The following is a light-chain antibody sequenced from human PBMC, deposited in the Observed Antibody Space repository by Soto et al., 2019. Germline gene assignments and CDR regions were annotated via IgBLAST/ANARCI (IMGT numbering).Light chain of an antibody. CDR3: QSYDSSLSGPYVV. CDR2: GNS. Sequence: QSVLTQPPSVSGAPGQRVTISCTGSSSNIGAGYDVHWYQQLPGTAPKLLIYGNSNRPSGVPDRFSGSTSGTSASLAITGLQAEDEADYDCQSYDSSLSGPYVVFGGGTKLTVL. V-gene: IGLV1-40*01. J-gene: IGLJ2*01. CDR1: SSNIGAGYD.